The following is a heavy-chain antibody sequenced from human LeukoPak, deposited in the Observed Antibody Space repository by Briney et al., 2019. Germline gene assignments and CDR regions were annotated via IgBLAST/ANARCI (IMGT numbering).Heavy chain of an antibody. V-gene: IGHV3-30*18. Sequence: GGSLRLSCAASGFTFSSYGMHWVRQAPGKGLEWVAVISYDGSNKYYADSVKGRFTISRDNSKNTLYLQMNSLRAEDTAVYYCAKGGYYYYGMDVWGQGTTVTASS. J-gene: IGHJ6*02. CDR2: ISYDGSNK. CDR3: AKGGYYYYGMDV. CDR1: GFTFSSYG.